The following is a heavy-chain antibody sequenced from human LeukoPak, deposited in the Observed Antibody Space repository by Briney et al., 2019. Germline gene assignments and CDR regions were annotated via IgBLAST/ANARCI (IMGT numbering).Heavy chain of an antibody. J-gene: IGHJ3*02. Sequence: SETLSLTCAVYGVSFSGYYWSWIHQPPGKGLEWIGEINHSGSTNYNPSLKSRVTISVDTSKNQFSLKLSSVTAADTAVYYCARVSSSWDALDIWGQGTMVTVSS. CDR3: ARVSSSWDALDI. D-gene: IGHD6-13*01. CDR1: GVSFSGYY. CDR2: INHSGST. V-gene: IGHV4-34*01.